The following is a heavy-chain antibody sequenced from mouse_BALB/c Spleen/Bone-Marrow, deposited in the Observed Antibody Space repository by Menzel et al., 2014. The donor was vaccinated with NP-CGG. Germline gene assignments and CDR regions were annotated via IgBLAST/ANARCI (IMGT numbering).Heavy chain of an antibody. D-gene: IGHD1-1*01. CDR2: IAPGSGST. V-gene: IGHV1S41*01. Sequence: DLVKPGASVKLSCKASGYTFTSYWINWIKQRPGQGLEWIGRIAPGSGSTYYDEMFKGKATLTVDTSSSTAYIQLSSLSSEDSAADFCARSCYGRAMDYWGQGTSVTVSS. CDR1: GYTFTSYW. CDR3: ARSCYGRAMDY. J-gene: IGHJ4*01.